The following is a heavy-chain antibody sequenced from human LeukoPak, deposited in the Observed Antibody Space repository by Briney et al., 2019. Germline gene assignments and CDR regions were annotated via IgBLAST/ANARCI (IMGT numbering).Heavy chain of an antibody. CDR3: TTSDSSGYYAPLYFDY. CDR1: XFTFSXAW. J-gene: IGHJ4*02. CDR2: IKSKTDGGTT. V-gene: IGHV3-15*01. Sequence: GSLRLXXAASXFTFSXAWMSWVRQAPGKGLEWVGRIKSKTDGGTTDYAAPVKGRFTISRDDSKNTLYLQMNSLKTEDTAVYYCTTSDSSGYYAPLYFDYWGQGTLVTVSS. D-gene: IGHD3-22*01.